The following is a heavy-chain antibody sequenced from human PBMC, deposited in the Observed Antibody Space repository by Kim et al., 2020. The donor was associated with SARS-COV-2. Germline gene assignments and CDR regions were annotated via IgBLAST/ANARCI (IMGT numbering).Heavy chain of an antibody. J-gene: IGHJ6*02. CDR1: GDSVSSRSAV. V-gene: IGHV6-1*01. Sequence: SQTLSLTCAISGDSVSSRSAVWNWIRQSPSRGLEWLGRTYYGSKWSSNYAVSVKSRIIINADTSKNQVSLQLNSVTPEDTAVYYCTRRLGRSSQYNGMDVWGQGTTVTVSS. D-gene: IGHD6-19*01. CDR2: TYYGSKWSS. CDR3: TRRLGRSSQYNGMDV.